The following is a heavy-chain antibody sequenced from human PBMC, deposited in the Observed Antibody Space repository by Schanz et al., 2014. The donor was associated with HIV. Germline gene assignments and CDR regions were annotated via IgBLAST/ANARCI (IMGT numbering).Heavy chain of an antibody. D-gene: IGHD3-9*01. J-gene: IGHJ4*02. Sequence: GGSLRLSCTASGFSFSDHHMSWIRQAPGKGLEWVSSLSGSGSNIYYAGSVKGRFAISRDKSKNTLYLQMNSLRVEDTAVYYCAKADEIRHFDWYHPPFDSWGQGTLVTVSS. CDR3: AKADEIRHFDWYHPPFDS. CDR1: GFSFSDHH. V-gene: IGHV3-11*01. CDR2: LSGSGSNI.